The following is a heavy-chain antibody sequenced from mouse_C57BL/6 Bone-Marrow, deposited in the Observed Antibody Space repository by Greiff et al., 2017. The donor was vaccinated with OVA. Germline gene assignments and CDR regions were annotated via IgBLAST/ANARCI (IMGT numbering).Heavy chain of an antibody. CDR2: IWSGGST. V-gene: IGHV2-2*01. J-gene: IGHJ1*03. Sequence: VKLMESGPGLVQPSQSLSITCTVSGFSLTSYGVHWVRQSPGKGLEWLGVIWSGGSTDYNAAFISRLSISKDNSKSQVFFKMNSLQADDTAIYYCARKWGVKNYWYFDVWGTGTTVTVSS. D-gene: IGHD1-3*01. CDR3: ARKWGVKNYWYFDV. CDR1: GFSLTSYG.